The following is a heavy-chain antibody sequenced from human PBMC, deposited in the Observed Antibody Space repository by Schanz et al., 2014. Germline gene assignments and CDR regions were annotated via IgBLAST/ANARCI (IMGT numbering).Heavy chain of an antibody. V-gene: IGHV3-11*06. CDR3: ARVVRLAYCGGDCYSGGYFDL. J-gene: IGHJ2*01. D-gene: IGHD2-21*01. CDR1: GFTVSSNY. CDR2: ISHNSHYT. Sequence: VQLVESGGGLVQPGGSLRLSCAASGFTVSSNYMSWVRQAPGKGLEWVSYISHNSHYTNYADSVKGRFTISRDTAENSVYLQMNSLRAEDTAVYYCARVVRLAYCGGDCYSGGYFDLWGRGTLVTVSS.